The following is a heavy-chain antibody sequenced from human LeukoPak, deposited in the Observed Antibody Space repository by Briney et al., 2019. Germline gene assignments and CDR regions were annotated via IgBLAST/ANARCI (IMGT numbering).Heavy chain of an antibody. J-gene: IGHJ6*02. CDR3: ARGPVAPYYGLDV. Sequence: GGSLRLSCAASEFTVSSNYMSWVRQPPGKGLEWVSVIYSGGSTYYAKSVKGRFTISRNNSKNTLYHQMNSLRVEDTAVYYCARGPVAPYYGLDVWGQGTTVTVSS. D-gene: IGHD2-15*01. CDR2: IYSGGST. CDR1: EFTVSSNY. V-gene: IGHV3-53*01.